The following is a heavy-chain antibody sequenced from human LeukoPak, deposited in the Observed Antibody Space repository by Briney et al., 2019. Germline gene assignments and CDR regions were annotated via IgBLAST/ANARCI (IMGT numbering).Heavy chain of an antibody. J-gene: IGHJ4*02. CDR3: AREAAAVDY. D-gene: IGHD6-13*01. CDR1: GFTFSSYS. V-gene: IGHV3-48*01. CDR2: ISSSSSTI. Sequence: GGSLRLSCAASGFTFSSYSMNWVRQAPGKGLEWVSYISSSSSTIYYADSVKGRFTISRDNAKNSLYLQMNSLRAEDTAAYYCAREAAAVDYWGQGTLVTVSS.